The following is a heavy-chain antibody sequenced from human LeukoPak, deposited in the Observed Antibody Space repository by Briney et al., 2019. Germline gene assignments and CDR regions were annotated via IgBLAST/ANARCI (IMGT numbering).Heavy chain of an antibody. J-gene: IGHJ3*02. V-gene: IGHV1-8*01. CDR3: ASNVAVAGAFDI. D-gene: IGHD6-19*01. CDR2: MNPNSGNT. Sequence: ASVEVSCKASGYTFTSYDINWVRQATGQGLEWMGWMNPNSGNTGYAQKFQGRVTMTRNTSISTAYMELSSLRSEDTAVYYCASNVAVAGAFDIWGQGTMVTVSS. CDR1: GYTFTSYD.